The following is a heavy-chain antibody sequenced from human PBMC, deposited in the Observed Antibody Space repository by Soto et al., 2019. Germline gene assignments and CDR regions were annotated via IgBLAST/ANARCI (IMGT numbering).Heavy chain of an antibody. CDR3: ARGSSILTGYPYYYFDY. V-gene: IGHV4-34*01. CDR2: INHSGST. Sequence: PSETLSLTCAVYGGSFSGYYWSWIRQPPGKGLEWIGEINHSGSTNYNPSLKSRVTISVDTSKNQFSLKLSSVTAADAAVYYCARGSSILTGYPYYYFDYWGQGTLVTVSS. J-gene: IGHJ4*02. CDR1: GGSFSGYY. D-gene: IGHD3-9*01.